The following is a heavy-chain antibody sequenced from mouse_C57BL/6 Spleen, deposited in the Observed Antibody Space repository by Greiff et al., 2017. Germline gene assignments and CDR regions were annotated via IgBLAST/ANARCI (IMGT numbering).Heavy chain of an antibody. D-gene: IGHD2-10*01. CDR3: ARALLC. CDR2: ISYDGSN. J-gene: IGHJ2*01. V-gene: IGHV3-6*01. Sequence: VQLKQSGPGLVKPSQSLSLTCSVTGYSITSGYYWNWIRQFPGNKLEWMGYISYDGSNNYNPSLKNRISITRDTSKNQFFLKLNSVTTEDTATYYCARALLCWGQGTTLTVSS. CDR1: GYSITSGYY.